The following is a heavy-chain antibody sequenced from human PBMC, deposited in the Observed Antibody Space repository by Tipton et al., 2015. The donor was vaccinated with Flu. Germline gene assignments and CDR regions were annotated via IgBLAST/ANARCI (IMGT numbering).Heavy chain of an antibody. CDR1: GFTFRSYA. V-gene: IGHV3-23*01. J-gene: IGHJ6*03. CDR2: ISGSGGST. D-gene: IGHD5-24*01. CDR3: AKGRRSPYYYYYMDV. Sequence: SLRLSCAASGFTFRSYAMTWVRQTPGKGLEWVSGISGSGGSTYYADSVKGRFTISRDNSKNTLYLQMNSLRAEDTAVYYCAKGRRSPYYYYYMDVWGKGTTVTVSS.